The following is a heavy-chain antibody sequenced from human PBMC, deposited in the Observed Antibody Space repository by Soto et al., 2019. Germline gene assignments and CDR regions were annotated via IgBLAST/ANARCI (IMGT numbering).Heavy chain of an antibody. CDR1: GGTFSSYA. CDR2: IIPIFGTA. J-gene: IGHJ6*02. D-gene: IGHD3-3*01. V-gene: IGHV1-69*13. Sequence: GASVKVSCKASGGTFSSYAISWVRQAPGQGLEWMGGIIPIFGTANYAQKFQGRVTIAADESTSTAYMELSSLRSEDTAVYYCATLSRNYYDFWSGYYTGVSYYYYGMDVWGQGTTVTVSS. CDR3: ATLSRNYYDFWSGYYTGVSYYYYGMDV.